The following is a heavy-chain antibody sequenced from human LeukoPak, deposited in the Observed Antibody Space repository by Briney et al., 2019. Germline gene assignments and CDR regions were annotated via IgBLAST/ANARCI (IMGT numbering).Heavy chain of an antibody. CDR2: IYYSGST. J-gene: IGHJ4*02. CDR3: ARGRGMVRGVIRFFDY. V-gene: IGHV4-59*12. D-gene: IGHD3-10*01. Sequence: SETLSLTCTVSGGSISSYYWSWIRQPPGKGLEWIGYIYYSGSTNYNPSLKSRVTISVDTSKNQFSLKLSSVTAADTAVYYCARGRGMVRGVIRFFDYWGQGTLVTVSS. CDR1: GGSISSYY.